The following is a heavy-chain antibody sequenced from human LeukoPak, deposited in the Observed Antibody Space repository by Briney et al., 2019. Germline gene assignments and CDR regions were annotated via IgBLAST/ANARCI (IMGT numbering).Heavy chain of an antibody. D-gene: IGHD3-10*01. J-gene: IGHJ4*02. V-gene: IGHV4-39*01. Sequence: PSETLSLTCTVSGGSISSSSYYWGWIRQPPGKGLAWIGSIYYSGSTYYNPSLKSRVTISVDTPKSQFSLKLSSVPAADTAVYYCARGSNLLRTLDYWGQGTLVTVSS. CDR1: GGSISSSSYY. CDR3: ARGSNLLRTLDY. CDR2: IYYSGST.